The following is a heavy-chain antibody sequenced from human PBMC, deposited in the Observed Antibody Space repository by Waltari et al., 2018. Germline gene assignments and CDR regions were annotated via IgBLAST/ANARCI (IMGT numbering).Heavy chain of an antibody. CDR2: IFPGNSET. J-gene: IGHJ4*02. Sequence: EVQLVQSGAEVKKPGESLEISCQASGYSFSTYWIGWVRQMPGKGLEWVGIIFPGNSETRYSPAFQGQVTISADKSISTAYLQWGSVKASDTAMYYCARHPGGDSWGQGTLVTVSS. V-gene: IGHV5-51*01. CDR1: GYSFSTYW. CDR3: ARHPGGDS.